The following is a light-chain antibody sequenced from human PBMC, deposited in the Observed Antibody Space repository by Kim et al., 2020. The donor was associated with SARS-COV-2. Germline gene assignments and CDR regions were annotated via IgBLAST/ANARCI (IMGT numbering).Light chain of an antibody. J-gene: IGLJ3*02. CDR2: DVS. V-gene: IGLV2-14*01. CDR3: SSYTSSSTE. Sequence: QSASVSGSPGQSITISCTGTSSDVGGYNYVSWYQQHPGKAPKLMIYDVSKRPSGVSNRFSGSKSGNTASLTISGLQAEDEADYYCSSYTSSSTEFGGGTQLTVL. CDR1: SSDVGGYNY.